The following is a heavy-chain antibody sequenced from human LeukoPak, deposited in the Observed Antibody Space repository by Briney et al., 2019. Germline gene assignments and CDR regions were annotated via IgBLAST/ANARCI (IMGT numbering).Heavy chain of an antibody. D-gene: IGHD3-3*01. V-gene: IGHV4-59*08. J-gene: IGHJ4*02. Sequence: SETLSLTCSVSGGSISTYYWSWIRQPPGKGLEWIGYISYSGNANYNASLETRATISVDTSKNLFSLRLSSVTAADTPVYYCARHQSGSTYAYWGQGILVTVSS. CDR2: ISYSGNA. CDR1: GGSISTYY. CDR3: ARHQSGSTYAY.